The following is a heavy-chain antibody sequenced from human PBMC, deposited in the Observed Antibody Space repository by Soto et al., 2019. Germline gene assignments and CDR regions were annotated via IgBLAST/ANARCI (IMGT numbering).Heavy chain of an antibody. J-gene: IGHJ4*02. CDR2: IFPLTDIP. CDR1: GGTFRNYP. CDR3: QRDPLVVLKYFEY. Sequence: QVQLVQSGTEVKKPGSSVKVSCKASGGTFRNYPINWVRQAPGQGLEWMGSIFPLTDIPDYAQNFQASITISTNKSMSTAYMELSRLTSDDTAMYFCQRDPLVVLKYFEYWRAGHRVTVSS. V-gene: IGHV1-69*04.